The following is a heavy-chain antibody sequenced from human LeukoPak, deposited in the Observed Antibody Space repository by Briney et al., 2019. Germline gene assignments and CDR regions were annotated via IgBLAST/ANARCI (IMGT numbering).Heavy chain of an antibody. CDR2: ISSNGGST. V-gene: IGHV3-64*01. J-gene: IGHJ4*02. CDR3: ARAHFPVSEQQLVGGYFDY. CDR1: GFTFSSYA. D-gene: IGHD6-13*01. Sequence: PGGSLRLSCAGSGFTFSSYAMHWVRQAPGKGLEYVSAISSNGGSTYYANSVKGRFTISRDNSKNTLYLQMGSLRAEDMAVYYCARAHFPVSEQQLVGGYFDYWGQGTLVTVSS.